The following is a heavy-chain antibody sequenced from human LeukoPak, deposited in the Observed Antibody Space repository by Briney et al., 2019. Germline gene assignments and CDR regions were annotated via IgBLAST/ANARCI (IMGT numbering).Heavy chain of an antibody. Sequence: PGRSLRLSCTTSGFTFGDYAMSWVGQAPGKGLEWVGFIRSKAYGGTIEYAASVKGRFTISRDDSKSIAYLQMNSLKIEDTALYYCTRGPIQLWIHNAMDVWGQGTTVTVSS. V-gene: IGHV3-49*04. CDR1: GFTFGDYA. D-gene: IGHD5-18*01. CDR3: TRGPIQLWIHNAMDV. J-gene: IGHJ6*02. CDR2: IRSKAYGGTI.